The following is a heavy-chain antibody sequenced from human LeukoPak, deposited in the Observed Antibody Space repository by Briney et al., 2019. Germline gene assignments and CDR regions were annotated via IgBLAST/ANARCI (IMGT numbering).Heavy chain of an antibody. V-gene: IGHV4-59*01. CDR1: GGSISSYY. CDR2: IYYSGST. CDR3: ARVSLGVTPPYYYYYMDV. D-gene: IGHD4-23*01. Sequence: SETLSLTCTVSGGSISSYYWSWIRQPPGKGLEWIGYIYYSGSTNYNPSLKSRVTISVDKSKNQFSLKLSSVTAADTAVYYCARVSLGVTPPYYYYYMDVWGKGTTVTISS. J-gene: IGHJ6*03.